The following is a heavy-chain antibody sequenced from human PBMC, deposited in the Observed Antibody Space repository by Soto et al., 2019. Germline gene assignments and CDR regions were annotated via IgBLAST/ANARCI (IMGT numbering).Heavy chain of an antibody. Sequence: EVQLLESGGGLVQPGGSLRLSCAASGFTFSSYAMSWVRQAPGKGLEWVSAISGSGGSTYYADSVKGRFTISRDNSKNTLYLQMNSLRAEDTAVYYCAKRAISGGSYSHHYFDYWGQGTPVTVSS. J-gene: IGHJ4*02. V-gene: IGHV3-23*01. CDR1: GFTFSSYA. CDR2: ISGSGGST. CDR3: AKRAISGGSYSHHYFDY. D-gene: IGHD1-26*01.